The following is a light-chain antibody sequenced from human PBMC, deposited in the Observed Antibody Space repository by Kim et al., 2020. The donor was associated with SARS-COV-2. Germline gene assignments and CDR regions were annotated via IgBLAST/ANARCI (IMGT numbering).Light chain of an antibody. CDR1: QSVSHW. Sequence: DIQMTQSPSTLSASVGDRVTITCRASQSVSHWLAWYQQKPGKAPQLLIYDVSSLESGVPSRFSGSGSGTEFTLTISSLQPDDFATYYCQQYDNLWTFGQGTKVDIK. CDR2: DVS. V-gene: IGKV1-5*01. J-gene: IGKJ1*01. CDR3: QQYDNLWT.